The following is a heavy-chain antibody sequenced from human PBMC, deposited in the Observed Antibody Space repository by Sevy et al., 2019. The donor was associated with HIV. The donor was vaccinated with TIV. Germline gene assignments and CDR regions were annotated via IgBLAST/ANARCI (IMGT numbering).Heavy chain of an antibody. CDR2: INH. Sequence: SETLSLTCAVSGGSFSGFSWNWIRQPPGKGLEWIGEINHYSPSLKSRVTISLDTSKNQFSLKLSSVTAADTAVYYCARGGWGHAFDYWVQGTLVTVSS. CDR1: GGSFSGFS. J-gene: IGHJ4*02. CDR3: ARGGWGHAFDY. D-gene: IGHD3-16*01. V-gene: IGHV4-34*01.